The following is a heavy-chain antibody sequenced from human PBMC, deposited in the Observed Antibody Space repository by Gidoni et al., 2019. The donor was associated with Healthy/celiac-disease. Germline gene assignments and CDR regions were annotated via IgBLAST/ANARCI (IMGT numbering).Heavy chain of an antibody. J-gene: IGHJ6*02. CDR1: GFTFSSYS. CDR3: ASLRITMVREALDV. Sequence: EVQLVESGGGLVQPGGSLSLSCAASGFTFSSYSMNWVRQAPGKGLEWVSYISSSSSTIYYADSVKGRFTISRDNAKNSLYLQMNSLRAEDTAVYYCASLRITMVREALDVWGQGTTVTVSS. CDR2: ISSSSSTI. D-gene: IGHD3-10*01. V-gene: IGHV3-48*01.